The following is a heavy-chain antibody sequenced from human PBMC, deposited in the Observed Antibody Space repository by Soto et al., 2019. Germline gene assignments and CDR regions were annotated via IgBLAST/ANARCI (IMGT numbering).Heavy chain of an antibody. CDR2: IYPGDSDT. D-gene: IGHD2-15*01. CDR1: GYSFTSYW. CDR3: AGCSGGSCYPNGAFDI. J-gene: IGHJ3*02. Sequence: GGALKIYCKGSGYSFTSYWIGWVRQMPGKGLEWMGIIYPGDSDTRYSPSFQGQVTISADKSISTAYLQWSSLKASDTAMYYCAGCSGGSCYPNGAFDIWGQGTMVTVSS. V-gene: IGHV5-51*01.